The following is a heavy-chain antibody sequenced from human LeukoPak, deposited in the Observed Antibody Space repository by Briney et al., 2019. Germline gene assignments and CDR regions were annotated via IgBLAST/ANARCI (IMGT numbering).Heavy chain of an antibody. J-gene: IGHJ4*02. CDR3: AKDRGGSYRFDY. Sequence: AGGSLRLSCAASGFTFSSYTMNWVRQAPGKGLEWVSYISSSSSTIYYAGSVKGRFTISRDNSKNTLYLQMNSLRADDTAVYYCAKDRGGSYRFDYWGQGTLVTVSS. CDR2: ISSSSSTI. D-gene: IGHD1-26*01. CDR1: GFTFSSYT. V-gene: IGHV3-48*01.